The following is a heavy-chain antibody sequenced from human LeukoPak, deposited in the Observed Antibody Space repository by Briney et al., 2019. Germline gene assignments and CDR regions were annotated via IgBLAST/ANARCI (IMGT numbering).Heavy chain of an antibody. CDR2: LNQDGSEK. Sequence: GGSLRLSCAASGISFSSCWMTGLCQAPGKGLEWVANLNQDGSEKYYVDSVEARFTISRDNAKNSLYLQMNRLRAEDTAVYFCAKEVGAERWGQRTLVTVSS. D-gene: IGHD1-26*01. CDR3: AKEVGAER. V-gene: IGHV3-7*05. J-gene: IGHJ4*02. CDR1: GISFSSCW.